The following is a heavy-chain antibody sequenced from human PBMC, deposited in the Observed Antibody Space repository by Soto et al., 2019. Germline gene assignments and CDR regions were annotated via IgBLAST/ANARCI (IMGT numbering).Heavy chain of an antibody. CDR1: GFTFSNAW. CDR3: TTDDPINRS. J-gene: IGHJ5*02. Sequence: GGSLRLSCAASGFTFSNAWLSWVRQTPGKGLEWVGRIKSKIDGGTTDYAAPVKGRFTISRDDSKNTLYLQVNSLKTEDTAVYYCTTDDPINRSWGQGTLVTVSS. CDR2: IKSKIDGGTT. V-gene: IGHV3-15*01.